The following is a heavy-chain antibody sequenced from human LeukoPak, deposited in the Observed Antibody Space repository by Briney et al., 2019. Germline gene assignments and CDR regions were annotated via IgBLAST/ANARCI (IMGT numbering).Heavy chain of an antibody. D-gene: IGHD4-17*01. J-gene: IGHJ4*02. V-gene: IGHV4-38-2*02. CDR2: IYHSGST. CDR3: ARDPGDYPFDY. Sequence: PSETLSLTCTVSGYSISSGYYWGWIRQPPGKGLEWIGSIYHSGSTYYNPSLKSRVTISVDTSKNQFSLKLSSVTAADTAVYYCARDPGDYPFDYWGQGTLVTVSS. CDR1: GYSISSGYY.